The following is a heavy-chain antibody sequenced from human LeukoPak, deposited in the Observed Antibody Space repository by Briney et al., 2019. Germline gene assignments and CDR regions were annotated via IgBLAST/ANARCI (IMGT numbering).Heavy chain of an antibody. D-gene: IGHD5-12*01. CDR1: GYTFTGYY. Sequence: GASVKVPCKASGYTFTGYYMHWVRQAPGQGLEWMGWINPNSGGTHYAQSFQGRVTMTRDTSINTAYLELNSLRSDDTAVYYCSKAVRTYSSSFEYWGQGTLVTVSS. J-gene: IGHJ4*02. CDR2: INPNSGGT. V-gene: IGHV1-2*02. CDR3: SKAVRTYSSSFEY.